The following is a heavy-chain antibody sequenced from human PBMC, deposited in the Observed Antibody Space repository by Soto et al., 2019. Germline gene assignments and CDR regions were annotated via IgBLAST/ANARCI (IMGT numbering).Heavy chain of an antibody. CDR2: LYWDDDK. J-gene: IGHJ6*02. V-gene: IGHV2-5*02. CDR1: GSSLRTSGVG. CDR3: AHTSAPRVMDV. Sequence: QITLKESGPTLVKPTQPLTLTCAFSGSSLRTSGVGVAWIPQPPGKALECLALLYWDDDKRYSPSLKSRLTITKDTSKSQAVLKMTNMDPVDTATHYCAHTSAPRVMDVWGQETTVTVS.